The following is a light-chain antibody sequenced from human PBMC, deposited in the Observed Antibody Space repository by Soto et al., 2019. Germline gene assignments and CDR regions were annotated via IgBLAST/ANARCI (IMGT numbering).Light chain of an antibody. J-gene: IGKJ5*01. CDR1: QSVSNNF. CDR2: GAS. V-gene: IGKV3-20*01. CDR3: QQYGNSPFT. Sequence: EIVLTQSLGTLSLSPGKRATLSCGASQSVSNNFFAWFQQKPGQAPRLLIYGASSRATGIPDRFSGSGSGTDFTLTISRLEPEDFAVYYCQQYGNSPFTFGQGTRLEIK.